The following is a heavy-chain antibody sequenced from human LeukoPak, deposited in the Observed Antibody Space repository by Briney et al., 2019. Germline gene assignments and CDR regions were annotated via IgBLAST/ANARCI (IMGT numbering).Heavy chain of an antibody. J-gene: IGHJ4*02. CDR3: AKGTRYYDSSGYDY. CDR1: GFTFDDYA. D-gene: IGHD3-22*01. CDR2: INWNSGSI. V-gene: IGHV3-9*03. Sequence: GGSLRLPCAASGFTFDDYAMHWVRQAPGKGLEWVSGINWNSGSIDYADSVKGRFTISRDNAKNSLYLQMDSLRAEVMALYYCAKGTRYYDSSGYDYWGQGTLVTVSS.